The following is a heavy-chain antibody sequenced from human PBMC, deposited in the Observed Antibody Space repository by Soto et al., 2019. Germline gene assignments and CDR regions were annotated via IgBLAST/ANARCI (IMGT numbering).Heavy chain of an antibody. J-gene: IGHJ4*02. V-gene: IGHV4-39*02. Sequence: SETLSLTCTVSGGSLNSEHYHWTWIRQPPGKGLVWIGIFFYSGSTYYTLSLKIRFTISVETSKNQFSLKLSFLTAADTAVYYCARDLPFNYWGQGTLVTVS. CDR2: FFYSGST. CDR1: GGSLNSEHYH. CDR3: ARDLPFNY.